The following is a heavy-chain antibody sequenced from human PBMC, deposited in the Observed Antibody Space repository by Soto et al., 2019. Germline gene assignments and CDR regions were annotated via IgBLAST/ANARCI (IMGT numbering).Heavy chain of an antibody. Sequence: GGSLRLSCAAAGFTFSDYSLHWVRQAPGKGLEWVAVISDDGSNKYYADSVKGRFTISRDNSKNTLYLQMNSLRAEDTAMYYCARDRFASSWSYFDYWGQGTPVTVSS. J-gene: IGHJ4*02. CDR3: ARDRFASSWSYFDY. CDR2: ISDDGSNK. V-gene: IGHV3-30-3*01. D-gene: IGHD6-13*01. CDR1: GFTFSDYS.